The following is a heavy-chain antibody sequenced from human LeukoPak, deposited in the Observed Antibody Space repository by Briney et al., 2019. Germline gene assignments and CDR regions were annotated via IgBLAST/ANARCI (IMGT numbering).Heavy chain of an antibody. CDR2: IYHSGST. Sequence: SETLSLTCAVSGGSISSGGYSWRWMRQPPGKGREWIGYIYHSGSTYYNPSLKSRVTISVDRSKNQFSLRLSSVTAADTAVYYCARAKFGFGELLSWFDPWGQGTLVTVSS. J-gene: IGHJ5*02. CDR3: ARAKFGFGELLSWFDP. CDR1: GGSISSGGYS. V-gene: IGHV4-30-2*01. D-gene: IGHD3-10*01.